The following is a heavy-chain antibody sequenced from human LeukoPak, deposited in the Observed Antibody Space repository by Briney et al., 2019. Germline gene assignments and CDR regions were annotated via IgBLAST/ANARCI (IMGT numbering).Heavy chain of an antibody. Sequence: GGSLRLSCEASGFTFSNYAMNWVRQAPGKGLEWVSTIFGAGKNTTYYADSVKGRFTVSRDNSKNTLYLQMTSLRPEDTAIYYCAKRNTMVRGGPCFDYWGRGILVTVSS. V-gene: IGHV3-23*01. D-gene: IGHD3-10*01. J-gene: IGHJ4*02. CDR2: IFGAGKNTT. CDR1: GFTFSNYA. CDR3: AKRNTMVRGGPCFDY.